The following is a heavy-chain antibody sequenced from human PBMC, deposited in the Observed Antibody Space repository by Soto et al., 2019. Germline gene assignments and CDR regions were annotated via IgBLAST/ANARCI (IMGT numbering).Heavy chain of an antibody. J-gene: IGHJ4*02. CDR2: ISSTTNYI. Sequence: GGSLRLSCAASGFTFTRYSMNWVRQAPGKGLEWVSSISSTTNYIYYGDSMKGRFTISRDNGKNSLYLEIHSLRAEDTAVYYCARESEDLTSNFDYWGQGTLVTVSS. V-gene: IGHV3-21*06. CDR3: ARESEDLTSNFDY. CDR1: GFTFTRYS.